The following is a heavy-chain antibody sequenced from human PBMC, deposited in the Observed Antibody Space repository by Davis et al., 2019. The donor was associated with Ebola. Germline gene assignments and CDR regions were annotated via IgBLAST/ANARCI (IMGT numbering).Heavy chain of an antibody. CDR3: AAESPDSSGPYYFDY. D-gene: IGHD3-22*01. Sequence: SVKVSCKASGFTFTRSAVQWVRQPRGQRFAWIGWIVVGSGNTNYAQKFQERVTITRDMSTSTAYMELSSLRSEDTAVYYCAAESPDSSGPYYFDYWGQGTLVTVSS. CDR2: IVVGSGNT. V-gene: IGHV1-58*01. J-gene: IGHJ4*02. CDR1: GFTFTRSA.